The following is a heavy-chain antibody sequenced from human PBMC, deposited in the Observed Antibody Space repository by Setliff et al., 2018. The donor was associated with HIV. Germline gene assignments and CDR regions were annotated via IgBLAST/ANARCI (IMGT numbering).Heavy chain of an antibody. Sequence: SETLSLTCAVSGYSIISSGRWHWVRQSPGKGLEWLGEISPSGTTNYNPSLESRVTMSMDKSENQFSLKLTSVTAADAAVYYCARGLVSDRTSFIFDYWGLGTLVTVSS. V-gene: IGHV4-4*02. CDR3: ARGLVSDRTSFIFDY. D-gene: IGHD2-2*01. CDR1: GYSIISSGR. CDR2: ISPSGTT. J-gene: IGHJ4*02.